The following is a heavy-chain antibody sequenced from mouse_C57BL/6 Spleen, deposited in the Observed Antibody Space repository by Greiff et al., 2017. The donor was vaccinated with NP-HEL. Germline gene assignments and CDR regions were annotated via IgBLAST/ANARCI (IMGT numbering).Heavy chain of an antibody. V-gene: IGHV1-69*01. CDR2: IDPSDSYT. Sequence: QVQLQQPGAELVIPGASVKLSCKASGYTFTSYWMHWVKQRPGQGLEWIGEIDPSDSYTNYNQKFKGKSTLTVDKSSSTAYMQLSSLTSEDSAVYYCARTHYYGSSRGFAYWGQGTLVTVSA. CDR3: ARTHYYGSSRGFAY. CDR1: GYTFTSYW. D-gene: IGHD1-1*01. J-gene: IGHJ3*01.